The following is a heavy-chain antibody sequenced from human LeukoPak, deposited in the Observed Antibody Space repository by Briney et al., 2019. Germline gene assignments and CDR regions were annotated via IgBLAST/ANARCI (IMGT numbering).Heavy chain of an antibody. D-gene: IGHD2-15*01. V-gene: IGHV4-39*07. J-gene: IGHJ6*02. CDR1: GGPISSSNYY. Sequence: RTSETLSLTCTVSGGPISSSNYYWGWIRQPPGKGLEWIGSIYYSGSTYYNPSLKSRVTISIDTSKRQFSLKLSSVTAADTAVYYCARVCYHTALHYGMDVWGQGTTVTVSS. CDR2: IYYSGST. CDR3: ARVCYHTALHYGMDV.